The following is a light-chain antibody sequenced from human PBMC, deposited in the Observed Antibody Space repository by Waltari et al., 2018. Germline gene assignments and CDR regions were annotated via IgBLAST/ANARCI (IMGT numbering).Light chain of an antibody. CDR1: SGPSNNI. V-gene: IGLV4-69*01. CDR3: QTGGHGTWV. Sequence: QLVLTQSPSASASLRASVTHTCTLASGPSNNIVPWPPRRPGKGPRYLMKVNSDGSHPKGDDIPYRFSGSSSGPERYLTISSLQSEDEADYYCQTGGHGTWVFGGGTKLTVV. J-gene: IGLJ3*02. CDR2: VNSDGSH.